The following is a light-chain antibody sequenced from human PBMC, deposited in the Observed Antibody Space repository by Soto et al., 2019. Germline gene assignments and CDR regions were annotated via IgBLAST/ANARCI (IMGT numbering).Light chain of an antibody. V-gene: IGLV7-43*01. CDR2: STS. CDR3: LLYYGGQLGV. J-gene: IGLJ2*01. CDR1: TGAVTSGYY. Sequence: QAVVTQEPSLTVSPGGTVTLTCASSTGAVTSGYYPNWFQQKPGQAPRALIYSTSNKYSWTPARFSGSLLGGKAALTLSGVQPADEAEYYCLLYYGGQLGVFGGGTKVTVL.